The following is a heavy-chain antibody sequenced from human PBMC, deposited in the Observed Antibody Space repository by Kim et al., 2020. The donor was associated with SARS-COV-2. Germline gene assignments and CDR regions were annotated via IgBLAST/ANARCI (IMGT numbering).Heavy chain of an antibody. D-gene: IGHD5-12*01. V-gene: IGHV3-21*01. CDR1: GFTFSSYS. CDR2: ISSSSSYI. Sequence: GGSLRLSCAASGFTFSSYSMNWVRQAPGKGLEWVSSISSSSSYIYYADSVKGRFTISRDNAKNSLYLQMNSLRAEDTAVYYCARDAWSPHVDIVATTPLDVWGQGTTVTVSS. CDR3: ARDAWSPHVDIVATTPLDV. J-gene: IGHJ6*02.